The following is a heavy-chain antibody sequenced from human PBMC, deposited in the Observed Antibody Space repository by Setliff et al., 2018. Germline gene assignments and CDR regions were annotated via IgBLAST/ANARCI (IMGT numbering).Heavy chain of an antibody. CDR2: VSYGGST. Sequence: PSETLSLTCAVPGAAISTYHWSWLRQPPGKGLGWIGYVSYGGSTKYNPSLESRVTISLDAPKNQFSLKLTSVTAADTAVYYCARTGTTYYYSCMDVWGKGTTVTVSS. J-gene: IGHJ6*03. CDR1: GAAISTYH. D-gene: IGHD3-22*01. CDR3: ARTGTTYYYSCMDV. V-gene: IGHV4-59*08.